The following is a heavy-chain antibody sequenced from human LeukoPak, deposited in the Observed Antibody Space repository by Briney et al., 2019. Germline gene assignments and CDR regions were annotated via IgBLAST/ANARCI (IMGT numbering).Heavy chain of an antibody. Sequence: PGGSLRLSCAASGFTFSSYSMNWVRQAPGKGLEWVSSISSSSYIYYADSVKGRFTISRDNAKNSLYLQMNSLRAEDTAVYYCAREWGYYGADYWGQGTLVTVSS. J-gene: IGHJ4*02. CDR2: ISSSSYI. CDR3: AREWGYYGADY. V-gene: IGHV3-21*01. D-gene: IGHD4-17*01. CDR1: GFTFSSYS.